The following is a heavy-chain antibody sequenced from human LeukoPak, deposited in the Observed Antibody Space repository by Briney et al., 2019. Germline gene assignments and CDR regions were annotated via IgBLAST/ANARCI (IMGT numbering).Heavy chain of an antibody. D-gene: IGHD6-19*01. CDR2: ISGSGGST. CDR1: GFTFSSYA. CDR3: AKGGIAVAGTFPILLFDY. Sequence: PGGSLRLSCAASGFTFSSYAMSWVRQAPGKGLEWVSAISGSGGSTYYADPVKGRFTISRDNSKNTLYLQMNSLRAEDTAVYYCAKGGIAVAGTFPILLFDYWGQGTLVTVSS. V-gene: IGHV3-23*01. J-gene: IGHJ4*02.